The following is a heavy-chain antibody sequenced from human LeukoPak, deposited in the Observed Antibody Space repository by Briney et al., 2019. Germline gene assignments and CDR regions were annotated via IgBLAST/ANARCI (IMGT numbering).Heavy chain of an antibody. CDR1: GGPFSSYA. Sequence: ASVKVSCKASGGPFSSYAISWLRQAPGQGLEWMGGIIPIFGTANYAQKFQGRVTITTDESTSTAYMELSSLRSEDTAVYYCPRDTGDAFDIWGQGTMVTVSS. J-gene: IGHJ3*02. V-gene: IGHV1-69*05. D-gene: IGHD4-11*01. CDR2: IIPIFGTA. CDR3: PRDTGDAFDI.